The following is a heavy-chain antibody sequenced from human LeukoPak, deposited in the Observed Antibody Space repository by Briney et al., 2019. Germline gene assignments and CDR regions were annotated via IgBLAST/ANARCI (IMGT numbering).Heavy chain of an antibody. D-gene: IGHD4-17*01. CDR2: ISSDGSRR. CDR3: GRGYGAPPPLDP. CDR1: GFTFSVNC. J-gene: IGHJ5*02. Sequence: GGSLRLSCAASGFTFSVNCISLVRQAPGKGLEGRSTISSDGSRRSYSDSVKGRFTIPRDHATASVYLQVNSLTAEDTAAYSCGRGYGAPPPLDPWGPGTLVSVSS. V-gene: IGHV3-21*01.